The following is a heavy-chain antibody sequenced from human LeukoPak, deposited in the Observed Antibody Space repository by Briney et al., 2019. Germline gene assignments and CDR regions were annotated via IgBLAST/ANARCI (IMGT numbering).Heavy chain of an antibody. CDR1: GGSISSSNW. D-gene: IGHD1-1*01. CDR2: IYHSGST. J-gene: IGHJ4*02. Sequence: SETLSLTCAVSGGSISSSNWWSWVRQPPGKGLEWIGEIYHSGSTNYNPSLKSRVTISVDKSKNQFSLKLSSVTAADTAVYYRARDPHWNDGGPHWGQGTLVTVSS. V-gene: IGHV4-4*02. CDR3: ARDPHWNDGGPH.